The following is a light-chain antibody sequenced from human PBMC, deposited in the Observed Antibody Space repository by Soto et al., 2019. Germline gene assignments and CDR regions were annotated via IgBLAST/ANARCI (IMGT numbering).Light chain of an antibody. J-gene: IGKJ3*01. CDR3: QQYGSSVT. V-gene: IGKV3-20*01. CDR1: QSISRTY. CDR2: GAS. Sequence: DIVLTQSPGNLSLSPGERATLSCRASQSISRTYLGWYQQKPGQVPRVLMTGASNRATGVPDRFSGSGSGTDFTLTISRLEPEDSESYYCQQYGSSVTFGPGTKVEIK.